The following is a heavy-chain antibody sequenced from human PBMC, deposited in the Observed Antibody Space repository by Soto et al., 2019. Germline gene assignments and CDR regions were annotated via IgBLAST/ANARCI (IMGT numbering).Heavy chain of an antibody. V-gene: IGHV1-69*12. CDR3: ARDPSLNAGGGTYYYYGMDV. J-gene: IGHJ6*02. CDR2: IIPIFGTA. D-gene: IGHD3-16*01. CDR1: GGTFSSYA. Sequence: QVQLVQSGAEVKKPGSSVKVSCKASGGTFSSYAISWVRQAPGQGLEWMGGIIPIFGTANYAQKFQGRVTITADESTSTAYMELSSLRSEDTAVYYCARDPSLNAGGGTYYYYGMDVWGQGTTVTVSS.